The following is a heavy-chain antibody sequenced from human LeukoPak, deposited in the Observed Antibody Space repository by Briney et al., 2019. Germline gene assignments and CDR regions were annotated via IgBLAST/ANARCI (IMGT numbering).Heavy chain of an antibody. J-gene: IGHJ4*02. CDR3: ARVRSAGYFDY. V-gene: IGHV4-59*13. CDR1: GSSISSYY. CDR2: IYYSGST. Sequence: PSETLSLTCTVSGSSISSYYWIWIRQPPGKGLEWIGYIYYSGSTNYNPSLKSLVTISVDTSKNQFSLKLGSVTAADTAVYYCARVRSAGYFDYWGQGTLVTVSS. D-gene: IGHD1-26*01.